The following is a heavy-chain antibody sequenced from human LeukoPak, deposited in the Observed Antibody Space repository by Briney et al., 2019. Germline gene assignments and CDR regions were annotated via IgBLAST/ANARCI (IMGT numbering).Heavy chain of an antibody. V-gene: IGHV3-53*01. D-gene: IGHD5-18*01. CDR2: IYSGGST. J-gene: IGHJ3*02. Sequence: PGGSLRLSCAASGFTVSSNYMSWVRQATGKGLEWVSVIYSGGSTYYADSVKGRFTISRDNAKNSLYLQMNSLRAEDTAVYYCARRDTRDAFDIWGQGTMVTVSS. CDR3: ARRDTRDAFDI. CDR1: GFTVSSNY.